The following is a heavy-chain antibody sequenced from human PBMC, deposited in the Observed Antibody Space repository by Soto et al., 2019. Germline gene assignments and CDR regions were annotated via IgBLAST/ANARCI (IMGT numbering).Heavy chain of an antibody. D-gene: IGHD2-15*01. CDR1: GGSISRGAYF. CDR2: ISYTGAT. J-gene: IGHJ4*02. CDR3: ARGGPVSVSPAWQLLGYFDY. V-gene: IGHV4-31*03. Sequence: QVHLQESGPGQVRPSQTLSLSCSVSGGSISRGAYFWTWIRQFPGKGLEWVAYISYTGATYYTPSLQSRVTILADTSKNQFSLKLNSVTSADTAVYYCARGGPVSVSPAWQLLGYFDYWGQGTLVTVSS.